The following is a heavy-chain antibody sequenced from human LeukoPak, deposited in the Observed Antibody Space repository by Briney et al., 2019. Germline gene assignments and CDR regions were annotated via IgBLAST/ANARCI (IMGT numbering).Heavy chain of an antibody. V-gene: IGHV3-23*01. CDR2: ISGSGGTT. D-gene: IGHD5-18*01. CDR1: GFTFSSYG. Sequence: PGESLRLSCAASGFTFSSYGMSWVRQAPGKGLEWVSSISGSGGTTYYADSVKGRFTISRDNSKNTLYLQMNSLRADDTAVYSCAKDPPTVMANAFHIWGQGTMVTVS. CDR3: AKDPPTVMANAFHI. J-gene: IGHJ3*02.